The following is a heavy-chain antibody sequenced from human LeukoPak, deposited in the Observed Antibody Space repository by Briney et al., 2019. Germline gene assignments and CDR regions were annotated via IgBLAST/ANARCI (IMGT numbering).Heavy chain of an antibody. V-gene: IGHV4-30-4*01. Sequence: SQTLSLTCTVSGGSISSGDYYWSWIRQPPGKGLEWSGYIYYSGSTYYNPSLKSRVTISVDTSKNQFSLKLSSVTAADTAVYYCARGDRYVYGMDVWGKGTTVTVSS. D-gene: IGHD3-16*01. CDR3: ARGDRYVYGMDV. J-gene: IGHJ6*04. CDR2: IYYSGST. CDR1: GGSISSGDYY.